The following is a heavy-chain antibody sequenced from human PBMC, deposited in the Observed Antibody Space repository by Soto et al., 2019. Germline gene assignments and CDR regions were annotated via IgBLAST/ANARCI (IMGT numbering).Heavy chain of an antibody. CDR3: ADVPPRPLDYYDSSGYYPDYGMDV. CDR2: IVVGSCNT. V-gene: IGHV1-58*01. Sequence: SXKVSYKASGFTXSSSAGKWVRQARGQRLEWIGWIVVGSCNTNYAQKFQERVTITSDMSTNTAYMELSSLRYEDTAVYYFADVPPRPLDYYDSSGYYPDYGMDVWGQGTTVTVS. D-gene: IGHD3-22*01. J-gene: IGHJ6*02. CDR1: GFTXSSSA.